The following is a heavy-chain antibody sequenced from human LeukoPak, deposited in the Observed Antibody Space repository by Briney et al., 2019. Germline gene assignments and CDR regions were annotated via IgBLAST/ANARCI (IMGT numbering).Heavy chain of an antibody. J-gene: IGHJ4*02. CDR3: ATGVHGIAAAGDYYFDY. CDR1: GGSISNDDW. CDR2: IYHSGST. D-gene: IGHD6-13*01. Sequence: SETLSLTCAVSGGSISNDDWWNWVRQPPGKGLEWIGEIYHSGSTNYDPSLKSRVTISIDTPNNQFSLKLSSVTAADTAVYYCATGVHGIAAAGDYYFDYWGQGTLVTVSS. V-gene: IGHV4-4*02.